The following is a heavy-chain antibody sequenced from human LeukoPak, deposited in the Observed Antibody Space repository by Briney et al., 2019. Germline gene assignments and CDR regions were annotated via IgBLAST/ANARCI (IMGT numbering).Heavy chain of an antibody. CDR2: TSSSDNTI. CDR1: GFTFSSYE. J-gene: IGHJ4*02. V-gene: IGHV3-48*03. D-gene: IGHD7-27*01. Sequence: QPGGSLRLSCAASGFTFSSYEMNWVRQAPGKGLEWVSYTSSSDNTIHYADSVKGRFTISRDNAKNSLYLQMNSLRAEDTAVYYCARDINWVGGYWGQGTLVTVSS. CDR3: ARDINWVGGY.